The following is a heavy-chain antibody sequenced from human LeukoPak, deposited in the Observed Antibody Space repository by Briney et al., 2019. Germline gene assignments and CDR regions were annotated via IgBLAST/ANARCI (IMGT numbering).Heavy chain of an antibody. CDR1: GFTFSSYW. CDR2: IKQDGSEK. CDR3: ARDPSESRGWYTRD. J-gene: IGHJ4*02. Sequence: GGSLRLSCAASGFTFSSYWMSWVRQAPGKGLEWVANIKQDGSEKYYVDSVKGRFTISRDNAKNSLYLQMNSLRAEDTAVYYCARDPSESRGWYTRDWGQGTLVTVSS. V-gene: IGHV3-7*01. D-gene: IGHD6-19*01.